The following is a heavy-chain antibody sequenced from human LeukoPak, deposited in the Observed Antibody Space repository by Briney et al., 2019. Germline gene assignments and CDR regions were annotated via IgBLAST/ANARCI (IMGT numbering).Heavy chain of an antibody. CDR1: AFTFSDYS. Sequence: QPGGSLRLSCAASAFTFSDYSMNWVRQAPGKGLEWISYIDTSSSTMYYADSVVGRFTISRDNAKESLYLQMNSLRDEDTAVYYCAREDDSWGPNNLDLWGQGTMVTVSS. D-gene: IGHD7-27*01. CDR3: AREDDSWGPNNLDL. J-gene: IGHJ3*01. CDR2: IDTSSSTM. V-gene: IGHV3-48*02.